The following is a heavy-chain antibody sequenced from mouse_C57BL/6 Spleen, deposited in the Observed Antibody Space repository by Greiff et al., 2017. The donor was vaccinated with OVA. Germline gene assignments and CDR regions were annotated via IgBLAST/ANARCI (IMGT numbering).Heavy chain of an antibody. D-gene: IGHD1-1*01. CDR3: ARMPYYYGSSSYYAMDY. CDR2: IWWDDDK. CDR1: GFSLSTFGMG. Sequence: QVTLKVSGPGILQPSQTLSLTCSFSGFSLSTFGMGVGWIRQPSGKGLEWLAHIWWDDDKYYNPALKSRLTISKDTSKNQVFLKIANVDTADTATYYCARMPYYYGSSSYYAMDYWGQGTSVTVSS. J-gene: IGHJ4*01. V-gene: IGHV8-8*01.